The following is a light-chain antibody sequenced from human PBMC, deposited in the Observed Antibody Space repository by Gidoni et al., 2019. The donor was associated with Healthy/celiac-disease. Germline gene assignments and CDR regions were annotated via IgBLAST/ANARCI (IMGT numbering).Light chain of an antibody. CDR1: RGISSA. J-gene: IGKJ4*01. Sequence: AIQLTQSPSSLSASVGDRVTITCRASRGISSALAWYQQKPGKAPKLLIYDASSLESGVPSRFSGSGSGTEFTLNISSLKPEDFATYYCQQFNSYPLTFGGXTKVEIK. CDR2: DAS. V-gene: IGKV1-13*02. CDR3: QQFNSYPLT.